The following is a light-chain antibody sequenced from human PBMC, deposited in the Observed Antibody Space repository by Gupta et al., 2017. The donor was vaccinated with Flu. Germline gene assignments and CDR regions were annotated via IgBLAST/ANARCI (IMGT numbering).Light chain of an antibody. V-gene: IGKV3-15*01. Sequence: MPQSPATLAVSPGERATLSCRASQSVSNGLAWYQQKPGQSPRLLIYGAFTRASGIPARFSGSGSGTEFTLTISTLQSEDFGVYYCQQYNDWPLTFGEGTKVEIK. CDR3: QQYNDWPLT. J-gene: IGKJ2*01. CDR2: GAF. CDR1: QSVSNG.